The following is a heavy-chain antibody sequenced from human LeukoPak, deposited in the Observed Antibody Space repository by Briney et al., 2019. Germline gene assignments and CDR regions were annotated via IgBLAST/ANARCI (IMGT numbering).Heavy chain of an antibody. CDR3: SKDISAGGLDV. Sequence: PGGALRLSCVASGFTFNNYGLNWGRQAPGKGLEWGSYVSGFSSSIYYADSVKGRVTISRDNARNSMYLQMNSLRVEDTALYYCSKDISAGGLDVWGPGTTVTVYS. CDR1: GFTFNNYG. V-gene: IGHV3-48*01. D-gene: IGHD3-16*02. CDR2: VSGFSSSI. J-gene: IGHJ6*02.